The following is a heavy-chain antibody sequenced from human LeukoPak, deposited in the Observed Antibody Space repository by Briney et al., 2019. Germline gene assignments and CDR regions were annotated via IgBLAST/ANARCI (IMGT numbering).Heavy chain of an antibody. CDR1: GFTFSSYG. V-gene: IGHV3-30*18. J-gene: IGHJ5*02. Sequence: GGSLRLSCAASGFTFSSYGMHWVRQAPGKGLEWVAVISYDGSNKYYADSVKGRFTISRDNSKNTLYLQMNSLRAEDTAVYYCAKDHTVGYCSGGSCYFNWFDPWGQGTLVIVSS. CDR2: ISYDGSNK. D-gene: IGHD2-15*01. CDR3: AKDHTVGYCSGGSCYFNWFDP.